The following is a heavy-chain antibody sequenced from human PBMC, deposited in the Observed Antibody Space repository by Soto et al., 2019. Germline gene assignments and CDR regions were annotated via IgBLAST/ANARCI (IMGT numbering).Heavy chain of an antibody. V-gene: IGHV4-39*01. CDR2: IYYSGST. Sequence: SETLSLTCTVSCGSISSSSYYWGWIRQPPGKGLEWIGSIYYSGSTYYNPSLKSRVTISVDTSKNQFSLKLSSVTAADTAVHYCARHRLVITMIVVGPGWFDPWGQGTLVTVS. J-gene: IGHJ5*02. CDR3: ARHRLVITMIVVGPGWFDP. D-gene: IGHD3-22*01. CDR1: CGSISSSSYY.